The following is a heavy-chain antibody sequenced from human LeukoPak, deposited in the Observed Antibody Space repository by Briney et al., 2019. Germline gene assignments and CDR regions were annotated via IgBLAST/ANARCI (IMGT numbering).Heavy chain of an antibody. J-gene: IGHJ4*02. V-gene: IGHV3-23*01. CDR3: AKDGSSSWYYYFDY. D-gene: IGHD6-13*01. CDR2: ISGSGGST. CDR1: GITFSSDS. Sequence: PGGSLRLSCAASGITFSSDSMNWVRQAPGKGLEWVSVISGSGGSTYYADSVKGRFTISRDNSKNTLYLQMNSLRAEDTAVYYCAKDGSSSWYYYFDYWGQGTLVTVSS.